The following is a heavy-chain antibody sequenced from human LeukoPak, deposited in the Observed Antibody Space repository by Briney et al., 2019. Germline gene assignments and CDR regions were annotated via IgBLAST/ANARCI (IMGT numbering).Heavy chain of an antibody. V-gene: IGHV3-30*04. Sequence: GGSLRLSCAASGFTFSSYAMHWVRQAPGKGLEWVAVISYDGSNIYYADSVKGRFTISRDNSKNTLYLQMNSLRAEDTAVYYCARGQQWLVDYWGQGTLVTVSS. D-gene: IGHD6-19*01. CDR2: ISYDGSNI. CDR3: ARGQQWLVDY. J-gene: IGHJ4*02. CDR1: GFTFSSYA.